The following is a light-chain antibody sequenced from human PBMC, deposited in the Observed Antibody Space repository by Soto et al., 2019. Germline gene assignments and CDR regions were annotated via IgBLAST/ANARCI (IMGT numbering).Light chain of an antibody. J-gene: IGKJ1*01. Sequence: EIVLTQSPGTLSLSPGEGATLSCRASQSITNNFLAWYQQKPGQTPRLLIYGASTRAPGIPDRFSGSGSGADFTLTISRLEPEHFAVFYCLQYDDSSPTFGQGTKVDIK. V-gene: IGKV3-20*01. CDR1: QSITNNF. CDR3: LQYDDSSPT. CDR2: GAS.